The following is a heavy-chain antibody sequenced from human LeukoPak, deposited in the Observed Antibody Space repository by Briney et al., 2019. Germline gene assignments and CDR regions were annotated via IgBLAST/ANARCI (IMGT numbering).Heavy chain of an antibody. Sequence: GGSLRLSCAASGFTLDDYTMHWVRQAPGKGLEWVSLISWDGGSTYYADSVKGRFTISRDNSKNSLYLQMNSLRTEDTALYYCAKAIRDGYNLFDYWGQGTLVTVSS. V-gene: IGHV3-43*01. CDR1: GFTLDDYT. J-gene: IGHJ4*02. CDR3: AKAIRDGYNLFDY. CDR2: ISWDGGST. D-gene: IGHD5-24*01.